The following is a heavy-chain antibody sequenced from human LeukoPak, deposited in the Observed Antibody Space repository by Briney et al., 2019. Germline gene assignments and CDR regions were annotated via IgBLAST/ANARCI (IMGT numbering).Heavy chain of an antibody. J-gene: IGHJ5*02. Sequence: ASVKVSCKASGYTFTGYYMHWVRQAPGQGLEWMGWINPNSGGTNYAQKFQGRVTITRDTSISTAYMELSRLRSDDTAVYYCARDGSGWYNWFDPWGQGTLVTVSS. D-gene: IGHD6-19*01. V-gene: IGHV1-2*02. CDR1: GYTFTGYY. CDR2: INPNSGGT. CDR3: ARDGSGWYNWFDP.